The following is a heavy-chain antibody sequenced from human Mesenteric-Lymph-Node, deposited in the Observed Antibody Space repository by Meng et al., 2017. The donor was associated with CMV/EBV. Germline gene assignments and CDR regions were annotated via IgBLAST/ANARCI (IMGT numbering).Heavy chain of an antibody. J-gene: IGHJ4*02. CDR1: GFTFSNYG. D-gene: IGHD2-2*01. Sequence: GESLKISCVASGFTFSNYGMNWVRQAPGKGLEWVAVIWYDGSNQYYADSVKGRFTISRDNSKNTLYLQMNSLRAEDTAVYYCARENVPAAIVSPFDYWGQGTLVTVSS. CDR3: ARENVPAAIVSPFDY. CDR2: IWYDGSNQ. V-gene: IGHV3-33*01.